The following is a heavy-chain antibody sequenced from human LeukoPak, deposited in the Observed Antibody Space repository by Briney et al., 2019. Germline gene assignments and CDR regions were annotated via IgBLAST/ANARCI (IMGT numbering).Heavy chain of an antibody. D-gene: IGHD6-6*01. V-gene: IGHV3-23*01. CDR3: AKAYSSSDYYYMDV. J-gene: IGHJ6*03. CDR2: ISASGGST. Sequence: GGSLRLSCAASGFTFSTYGVYWVRQAPGKGLEWVSAISASGGSTYYADSMKGRFTISRDNSKNTLYLQMNSLRAEDTAVYYCAKAYSSSDYYYMDVWGKGTTVTVSS. CDR1: GFTFSTYG.